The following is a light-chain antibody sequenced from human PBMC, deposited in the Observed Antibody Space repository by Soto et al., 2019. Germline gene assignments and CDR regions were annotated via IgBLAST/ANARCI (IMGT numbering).Light chain of an antibody. CDR2: GAS. J-gene: IGKJ2*01. CDR1: QSVSSSS. Sequence: EIVLTQSPGTLSLSPGERATLSCRASQSVSSSSLAWYQQKPGQAPRLLIYGASSRATGIADRFSGSGSGTDFTLTISRMEPEDFAVYDCQQYGSSPSMYTFGQGTKLEIK. V-gene: IGKV3-20*01. CDR3: QQYGSSPSMYT.